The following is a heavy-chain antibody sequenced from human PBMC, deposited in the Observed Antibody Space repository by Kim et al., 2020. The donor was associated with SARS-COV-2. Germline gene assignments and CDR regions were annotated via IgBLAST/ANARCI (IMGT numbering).Heavy chain of an antibody. Sequence: GGSLRLSCAASGFTFDDYAMHWVRQAPGKGLEWVSGISWNSGSIGYADSVKGRFTISRDNAKNSLYLQMNSLRAEDTALYYCARVKRSGSGWYYYDSSRYSFDYWSQGNLVTL. CDR3: ARVKRSGSGWYYYDSSRYSFDY. D-gene: IGHD3-22*01. CDR1: GFTFDDYA. CDR2: ISWNSGSI. V-gene: IGHV3-9*01. J-gene: IGHJ4*02.